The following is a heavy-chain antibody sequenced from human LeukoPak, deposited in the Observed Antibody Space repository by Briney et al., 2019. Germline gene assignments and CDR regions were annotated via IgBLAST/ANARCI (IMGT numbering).Heavy chain of an antibody. CDR3: ARGHIVVVIASSGDFDY. D-gene: IGHD2-21*01. J-gene: IGHJ4*02. V-gene: IGHV3-30-3*01. CDR1: GFTFSRNA. CDR2: ISYDGSNK. Sequence: PGGSLRLSCAASGFTFSRNAMHWVRQAPGKGLEWVAVISYDGSNKYYADSVKGRFTISRDNSKNTLYLQMNSLRAEDTAVYYCARGHIVVVIASSGDFDYWGQGTLVTVSS.